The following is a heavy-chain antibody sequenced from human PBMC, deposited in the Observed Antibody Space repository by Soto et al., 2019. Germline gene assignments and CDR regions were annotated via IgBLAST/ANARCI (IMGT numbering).Heavy chain of an antibody. CDR2: IRSKANSYAT. D-gene: IGHD3-22*01. CDR3: TRPNYYDSSCYDGMDV. V-gene: IGHV3-73*02. J-gene: IGHJ6*02. Sequence: EVQLVESGGGLVQPGGSLKLSCAASGFTFSGSAMHWVRQASGKGLAWVGRIRSKANSYATAYAASVKGRFTISRDDSKDTAYLQMNSLKTEDTAVYYCTRPNYYDSSCYDGMDVWGQGTKVTVSS. CDR1: GFTFSGSA.